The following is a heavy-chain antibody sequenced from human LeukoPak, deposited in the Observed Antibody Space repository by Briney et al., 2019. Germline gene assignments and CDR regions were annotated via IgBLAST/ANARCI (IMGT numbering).Heavy chain of an antibody. CDR3: AGGEGLYYYYMDV. Sequence: ASVKVSCKASGYTFTAYYMHWVRQAPGQGLEWMGWINPNSGGTNYAQKFQGRVTMTRDTSISTAYMELSRLRSDDTAVYYCAGGEGLYYYYMDVWGKGTTVTVSS. D-gene: IGHD3-16*01. J-gene: IGHJ6*03. CDR2: INPNSGGT. V-gene: IGHV1-2*02. CDR1: GYTFTAYY.